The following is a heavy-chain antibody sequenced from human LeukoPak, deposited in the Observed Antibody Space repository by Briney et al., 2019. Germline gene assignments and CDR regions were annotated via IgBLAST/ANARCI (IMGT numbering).Heavy chain of an antibody. CDR3: ARRCSSTSCYDY. CDR1: GGSISSISYY. Sequence: SETLSLTCTVSGGSISSISYYWGWIRQPPGKGLEWIGSIYYSGSSYYNPSLKSRVTISVDTSKNQFSLKLSSVTAADTAVYYCARRCSSTSCYDYWGQGTLVTVSS. CDR2: IYYSGSS. D-gene: IGHD2-2*01. J-gene: IGHJ4*02. V-gene: IGHV4-39*01.